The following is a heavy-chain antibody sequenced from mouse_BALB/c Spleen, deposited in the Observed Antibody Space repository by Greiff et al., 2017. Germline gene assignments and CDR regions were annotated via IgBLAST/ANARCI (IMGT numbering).Heavy chain of an antibody. CDR3: AKAWGGGYGNYWYFDV. Sequence: QVQLQQSGPGLVAPSQSLSITCTVSGFSLTDYGVSWIRQPPGKGLEWLGVIWGGGSTYYNSALKSRLSISKDNSKSQVFLKMNSLQTDDTAMYYCAKAWGGGYGNYWYFDVWGAGTTVTVSS. CDR1: GFSLTDYG. D-gene: IGHD2-10*02. CDR2: IWGGGST. V-gene: IGHV2-6-5*01. J-gene: IGHJ1*01.